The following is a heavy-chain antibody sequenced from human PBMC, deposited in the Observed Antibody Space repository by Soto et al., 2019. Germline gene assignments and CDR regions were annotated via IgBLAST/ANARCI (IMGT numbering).Heavy chain of an antibody. Sequence: KASETLSLTCTVSGGSISRYSWRWIRQPKGEELEWIGHIYYSGSTNYYPSLKSRVTITVDTSKNHSSLKLRPVTAADTAVYYCARGDQSDSGSYYRYYYGMDVWGQGTTVTVSS. J-gene: IGHJ6*02. CDR3: ARGDQSDSGSYYRYYYGMDV. CDR1: GGSISRYS. D-gene: IGHD3-10*01. V-gene: IGHV4-59*01. CDR2: IYYSGST.